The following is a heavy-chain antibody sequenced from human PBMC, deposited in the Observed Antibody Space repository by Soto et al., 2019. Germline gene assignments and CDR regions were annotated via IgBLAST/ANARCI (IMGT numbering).Heavy chain of an antibody. V-gene: IGHV5-51*01. CDR3: ARQISYICDF. CDR1: GYRLDGAW. Sequence: GESLKISCKGAGYRLDGAWIGWVRQMPGKGLEWMGIIKPGGSDLRYSPSFRGQVTISADAAVNTAFLQWNSLKASDTAMYYCARQISYICDFWGPGTMVTV. D-gene: IGHD1-26*01. J-gene: IGHJ4*02. CDR2: IKPGGSDL.